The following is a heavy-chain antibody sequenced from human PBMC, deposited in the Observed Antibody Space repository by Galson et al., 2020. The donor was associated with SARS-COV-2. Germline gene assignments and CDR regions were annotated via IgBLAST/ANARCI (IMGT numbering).Heavy chain of an antibody. CDR2: IYHGGST. V-gene: IGHV3-53*01. CDR3: ARDFYGKERR. D-gene: IGHD4-17*01. J-gene: IGHJ4*02. Sequence: GESLKISCAVFGVDVRSNYMTWVRQAPGKGLEWVSVIYHGGSTYYADSVKGRFSISRDNSDHTLFLQMNSLRADDTAVYYCARDFYGKERRWGQGTLVTVSS. CDR1: GVDVRSNY.